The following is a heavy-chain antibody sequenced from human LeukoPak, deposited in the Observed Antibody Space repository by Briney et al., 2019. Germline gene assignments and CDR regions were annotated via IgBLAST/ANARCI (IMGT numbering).Heavy chain of an antibody. V-gene: IGHV1-8*01. CDR2: MNPNSGNT. CDR1: GYTFTSYD. Sequence: ASVKVSCKASGYTFTSYDINWVRQATGQRLEWMGWMNPNSGNTGYAQKFQGRVTMTRNTSISTAYMELSSLRSEDTAVYYCARGRARSTIFGVVIGYQFDYWGQGTLVTVSS. J-gene: IGHJ4*02. D-gene: IGHD3-3*01. CDR3: ARGRARSTIFGVVIGYQFDY.